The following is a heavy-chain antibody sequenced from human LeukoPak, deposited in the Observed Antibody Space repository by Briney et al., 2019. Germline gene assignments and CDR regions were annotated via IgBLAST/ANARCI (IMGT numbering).Heavy chain of an antibody. CDR2: ISSSSSYI. CDR1: GFTFSSYS. CDR3: AKDFITIFGVVIIRGYFDY. V-gene: IGHV3-21*04. D-gene: IGHD3-3*01. J-gene: IGHJ4*02. Sequence: GGSLRLSCAASGFTFSSYSMNWVRQAPGKGLEWVSSISSSSSYIYYADSVKGRFTISRDNSKNTLYLQMNSLRAEDTAVYYCAKDFITIFGVVIIRGYFDYWGQGTLVTVSS.